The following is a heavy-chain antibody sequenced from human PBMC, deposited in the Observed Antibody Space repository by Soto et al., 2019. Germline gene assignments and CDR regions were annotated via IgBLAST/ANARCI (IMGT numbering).Heavy chain of an antibody. J-gene: IGHJ6*04. V-gene: IGHV3-11*01. CDR2: ISNTAITD. Sequence: GGSLRLSCVASGFSFSDYSMTWMRQAPGRGLDFVAFISNTAITDYYADSVKGRFTISRGNARNSVYLQMDSLRAEDAAVYYCARDLPKMLPHKHYYFYFDVWGTGTRVTVPS. D-gene: IGHD3-3*01. CDR3: ARDLPKMLPHKHYYFYFDV. CDR1: GFSFSDYS.